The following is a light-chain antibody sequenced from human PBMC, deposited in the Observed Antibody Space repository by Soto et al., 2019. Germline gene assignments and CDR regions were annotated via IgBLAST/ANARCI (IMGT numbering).Light chain of an antibody. J-gene: IGLJ3*02. CDR3: CSYAGSYTWL. Sequence: QSVLTQPRSVSGSPGQSVTISCTGTSSDVGDYNFVSWYQQHPGKAPKFIIYDVNKRPSGVPDRFSGSKSGNTASLTISGHQAEDEADYYCCSYAGSYTWLFGGGTKVTVL. V-gene: IGLV2-11*01. CDR2: DVN. CDR1: SSDVGDYNF.